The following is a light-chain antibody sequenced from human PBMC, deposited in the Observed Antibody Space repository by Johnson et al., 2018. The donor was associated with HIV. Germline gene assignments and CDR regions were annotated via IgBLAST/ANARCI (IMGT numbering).Light chain of an antibody. Sequence: QSVLTQPPSVSAAPGQKVTISCSGSSSNIGNNYVSWYQQPPGTAPKLLIYENTKRPSGIPDRFSGSKSGPSATLAITGLQPGDEADYYCGTWDSSLSAGVFGTGTKVTVL. V-gene: IGLV1-51*02. CDR1: SSNIGNNY. J-gene: IGLJ1*01. CDR2: ENT. CDR3: GTWDSSLSAGV.